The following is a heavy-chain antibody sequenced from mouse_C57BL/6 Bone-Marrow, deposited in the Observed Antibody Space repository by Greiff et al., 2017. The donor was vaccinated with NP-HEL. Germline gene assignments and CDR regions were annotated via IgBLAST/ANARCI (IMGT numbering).Heavy chain of an antibody. V-gene: IGHV1-81*01. CDR3: ARWYFDV. CDR2: IYPRSGNT. Sequence: VQRVESGAELARPGASVKLSCKASGYTFTSYGISWVKQRTGQGLEWIGAIYPRSGNTYYNEKFKGKATLTADKSSSTAYMELRSLTSEDSAVYFCARWYFDVWGTGTTVTVSS. J-gene: IGHJ1*03. CDR1: GYTFTSYG.